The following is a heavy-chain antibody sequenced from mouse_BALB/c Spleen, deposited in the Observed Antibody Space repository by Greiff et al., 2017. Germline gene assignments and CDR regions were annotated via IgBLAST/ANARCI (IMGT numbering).Heavy chain of an antibody. CDR2: ISDGGSYT. Sequence: EVQGVESGGGLVKPGGSLKLSCAASGFTFSDYYMYWVRQTPEKRLEWVATISDGGSYTYYPDSVKGRFTISRDNAKNNLYLQMSSLKSEDTAMYYCARGRYRYGDYYAMDYWGQGTSVTVSS. J-gene: IGHJ4*01. CDR3: ARGRYRYGDYYAMDY. V-gene: IGHV5-4*02. D-gene: IGHD2-14*01. CDR1: GFTFSDYY.